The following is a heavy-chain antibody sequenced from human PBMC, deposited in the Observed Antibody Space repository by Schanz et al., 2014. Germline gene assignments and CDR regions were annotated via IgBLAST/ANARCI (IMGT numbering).Heavy chain of an antibody. V-gene: IGHV3-74*01. Sequence: VRLVESGGGLVQPGGSLRLSCAASGFTFSSYWMHWVRQVPGKGLVWVSRIKSDGSSTSYADSVKGRFTISRDNAKNTLYLQMNSLRAEDTAVYYCARPPHDSSGYYPFDYWGQGTLVTVSS. CDR2: IKSDGSST. CDR3: ARPPHDSSGYYPFDY. D-gene: IGHD3-22*01. CDR1: GFTFSSYW. J-gene: IGHJ4*02.